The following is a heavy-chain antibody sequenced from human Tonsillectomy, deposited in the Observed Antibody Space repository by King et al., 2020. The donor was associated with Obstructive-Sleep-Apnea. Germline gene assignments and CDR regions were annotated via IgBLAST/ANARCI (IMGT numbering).Heavy chain of an antibody. CDR1: GGSISSGGYY. J-gene: IGHJ4*02. D-gene: IGHD3-22*01. V-gene: IGHV4-31*03. CDR3: ARGRGGGLYSSGYYADY. CDR2: IYYSGST. Sequence: QLQESGPGLVKPSQTLSLTCTVSGGSISSGGYYWSWIRQHPGKGLEWSGYIYYSGSTYYNPSLKSRVTISVDTSKNQFSLKLSSVTAADTAVYYCARGRGGGLYSSGYYADYWGQGTLVTVSS.